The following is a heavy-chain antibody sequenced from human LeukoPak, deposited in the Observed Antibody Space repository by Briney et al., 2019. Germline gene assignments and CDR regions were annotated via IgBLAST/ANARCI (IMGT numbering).Heavy chain of an antibody. CDR3: ARDVTYYYYSSGYYY. D-gene: IGHD3-22*01. V-gene: IGHV3-30-3*01. Sequence: PGGSLRLSCAASGFTFSSYAMHWVRQAPGKGLEWVAVISYDGSNKYYADSVKGRFTISRDNSKNTLYLQMNSLRAEDTAVYYCARDVTYYYYSSGYYYWGQGTLVTVSS. CDR1: GFTFSSYA. CDR2: ISYDGSNK. J-gene: IGHJ4*02.